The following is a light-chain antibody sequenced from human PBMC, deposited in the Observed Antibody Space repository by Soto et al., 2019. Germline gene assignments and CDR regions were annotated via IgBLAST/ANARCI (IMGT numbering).Light chain of an antibody. V-gene: IGLV1-44*01. CDR3: AAWDDSLNGFYV. CDR2: SNN. J-gene: IGLJ1*01. Sequence: LTHPPSVSGAPGQRVTISCTGSSSNIGANYDVHWYQQRPGSAPKLLIYSNNQRPSGVPDRFSGSKSGTSASLAISGLQSEDEADYYCAAWDDSLNGFYVFGTGTKVTVL. CDR1: SSNIGANYD.